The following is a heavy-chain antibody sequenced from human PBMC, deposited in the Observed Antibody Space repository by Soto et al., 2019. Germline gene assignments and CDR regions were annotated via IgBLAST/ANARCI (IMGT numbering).Heavy chain of an antibody. CDR1: GFTFSSYA. J-gene: IGHJ5*02. CDR2: LSGSGATT. Sequence: GGSLRLSCAASGFTFSSYAMSWVRQAPGKGLEWVSGLSGSGATTYYADSVKGRFTISRDNAKNSLYLQMNSLRDEDTAVYYCAREAYSNYLNWFDPLGHGTLVTVSS. V-gene: IGHV3-23*01. D-gene: IGHD4-4*01. CDR3: AREAYSNYLNWFDP.